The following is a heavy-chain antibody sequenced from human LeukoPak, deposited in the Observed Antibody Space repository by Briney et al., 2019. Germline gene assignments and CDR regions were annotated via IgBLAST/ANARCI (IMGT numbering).Heavy chain of an antibody. CDR3: ARDSSSSYSFDS. J-gene: IGHJ4*02. V-gene: IGHV3-64*02. D-gene: IGHD6-13*01. Sequence: GGSLRLSCVASGFTFSSYPMHWVRQAPDKGLEYLSAILGNGHASFYADSVKGRFTISRDNSKNTLYLQMGNLRADDMAVYYCARDSSSSYSFDSWGQGTLVTVSS. CDR1: GFTFSSYP. CDR2: ILGNGHAS.